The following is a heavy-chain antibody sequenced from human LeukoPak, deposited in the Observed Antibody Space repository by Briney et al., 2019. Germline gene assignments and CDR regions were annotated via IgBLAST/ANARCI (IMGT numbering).Heavy chain of an antibody. V-gene: IGHV4-39*01. Sequence: SETLSLTCTVSGGSISSSSYYWGWIRQPPGKGLEWIGSIYYSGSTYYNPSLKSRVTISVDTSKNQFSLKLSSVTAADTAVYYCARQYSAIVYNCFDPRGQGTLVTVSS. CDR3: ARQYSAIVYNCFDP. CDR2: IYYSGST. CDR1: GGSISSSSYY. J-gene: IGHJ5*02. D-gene: IGHD2-2*02.